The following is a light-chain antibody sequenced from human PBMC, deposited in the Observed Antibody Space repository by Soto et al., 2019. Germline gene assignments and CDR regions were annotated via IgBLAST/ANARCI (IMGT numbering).Light chain of an antibody. V-gene: IGKV3-20*01. CDR2: GAS. CDR1: QSVSSSY. J-gene: IGKJ2*01. Sequence: IVFTQCPCTLPLSTGERATLSCRASQSVSSSYLAWYQQKPGQAPRLLIYGASSRATGIPDSFSGSGSGTDFTLTISRLEPEDFAVYYCQQYGSLPYTLGQGTKVDI. CDR3: QQYGSLPYT.